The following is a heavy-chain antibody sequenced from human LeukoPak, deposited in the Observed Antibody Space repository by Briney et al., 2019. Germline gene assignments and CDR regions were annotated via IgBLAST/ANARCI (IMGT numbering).Heavy chain of an antibody. CDR2: INHSVST. CDR3: ARESNVASYYYDSSGYYGY. D-gene: IGHD3-22*01. CDR1: GGSFSGYY. Sequence: SESLSLTCAVDGGSFSGYYCSWIRQPPGKVLEWIGEINHSVSTNYNPSLKSRFTISVDTSKNQLSLKMSSVTAADTAVYYCARESNVASYYYDSSGYYGYWGQGTLVTVSS. V-gene: IGHV4-34*01. J-gene: IGHJ4*02.